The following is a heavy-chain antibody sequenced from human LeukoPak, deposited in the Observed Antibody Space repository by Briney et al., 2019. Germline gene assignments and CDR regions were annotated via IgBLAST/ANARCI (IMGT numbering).Heavy chain of an antibody. J-gene: IGHJ3*02. D-gene: IGHD3-22*01. CDR3: ARFSLGYDAFDI. CDR1: GGSFSGYY. CDR2: INHRGST. V-gene: IGHV4-34*01. Sequence: SETLSLTCAVYGGSFSGYYWNWIRQPPGKGLEWIGEINHRGSTNNNPSLQSRVTISVDTSKNQFSLKLSSVTAADTAVYYCARFSLGYDAFDIWGQGTMVTVSS.